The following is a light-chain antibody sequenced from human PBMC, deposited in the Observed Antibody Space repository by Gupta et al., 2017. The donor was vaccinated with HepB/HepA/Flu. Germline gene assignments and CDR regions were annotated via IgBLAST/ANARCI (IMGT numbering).Light chain of an antibody. V-gene: IGLV2-14*03. CDR2: DVS. CDR3: SSYTSSSTV. J-gene: IGLJ2*01. CDR1: SSDVGSYNY. Sequence: PASVSGSPGQSITISCTGTSSDVGSYNYVSWYQQHPGKAPKLMIYDVSHRPAGVSNRFSCSKSGNTASLTISGLQAEDEADYYCSSYTSSSTVFGGGTKLTVL.